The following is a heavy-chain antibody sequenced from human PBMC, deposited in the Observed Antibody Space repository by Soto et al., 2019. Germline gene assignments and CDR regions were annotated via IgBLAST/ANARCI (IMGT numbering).Heavy chain of an antibody. CDR3: VQSRCGGDCLEIYSSHAYNGLDV. V-gene: IGHV2-5*02. J-gene: IGHJ6*02. D-gene: IGHD2-21*02. Sequence: QVTLKESGPTLVKPTQTLTLTCTVSGLSLRTTGVCVGWVLQPPGKALKWLALLYWDDDKRYSPSLRSRRTIAKDISEKQVVLTMTNRDTVDTATYYCVQSRCGGDCLEIYSSHAYNGLDVWGQGTTVTVSS. CDR2: LYWDDDK. CDR1: GLSLRTTGVC.